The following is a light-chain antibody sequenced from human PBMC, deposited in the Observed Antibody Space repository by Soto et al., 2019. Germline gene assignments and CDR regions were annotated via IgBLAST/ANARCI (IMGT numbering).Light chain of an antibody. CDR2: KSS. CDR3: QQYNSYSRT. CDR1: QSVSIW. Sequence: DIQMTQSPSTLSASEGARVTISCRASQSVSIWLACYQQKPGRAPKLLIYKSSILESGVPSRFSGSGSGTEFTPTISSLQPDDFATYYCQQYNSYSRTFGHGTKVDIK. V-gene: IGKV1-5*03. J-gene: IGKJ1*01.